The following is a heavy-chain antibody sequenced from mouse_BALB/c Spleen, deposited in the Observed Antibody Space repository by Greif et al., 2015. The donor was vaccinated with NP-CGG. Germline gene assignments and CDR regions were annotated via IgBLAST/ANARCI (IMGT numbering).Heavy chain of an antibody. Sequence: QVQLQQSGAELVKPGASVKLSCKASGYTFTSYYMYWVKQRPGQGLEWIGEINPSNGGTNFNEKFKSKATLTVDKSSSTAYMQLSSLTSEDSAVYYCTRWLPYWYFDVWGAGTTVTVSS. D-gene: IGHD2-2*01. CDR3: TRWLPYWYFDV. V-gene: IGHV1S81*02. J-gene: IGHJ1*01. CDR2: INPSNGGT. CDR1: GYTFTSYY.